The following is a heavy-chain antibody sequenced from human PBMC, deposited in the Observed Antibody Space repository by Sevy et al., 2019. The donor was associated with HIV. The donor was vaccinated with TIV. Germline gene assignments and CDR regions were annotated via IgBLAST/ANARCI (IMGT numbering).Heavy chain of an antibody. J-gene: IGHJ4*02. Sequence: ASGKVSCKASGYSFSDYYIHWVRQAPGQGLECMGIINPNGGGTSFAQKFQGRVTMTRDTSTSTVYMELSSLRSEDTAVYYCARVDSCGGDCYYFDYWGQGTLVTVSS. D-gene: IGHD2-21*02. CDR3: ARVDSCGGDCYYFDY. CDR2: INPNGGGT. V-gene: IGHV1-46*01. CDR1: GYSFSDYY.